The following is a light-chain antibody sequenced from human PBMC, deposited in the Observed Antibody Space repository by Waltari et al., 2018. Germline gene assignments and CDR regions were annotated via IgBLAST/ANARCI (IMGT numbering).Light chain of an antibody. CDR2: EAS. V-gene: IGKV1-5*03. Sequence: DIQMTQSPSTLSASVGDRVTITCRASQSISGLLAWYRQEAGKAPKLLIYEASTLESGVPSRFSGSGSGTEFTLTISGVQPDDVATFYCQQNRTYPWTFGRGTKVEIK. CDR1: QSISGL. CDR3: QQNRTYPWT. J-gene: IGKJ1*01.